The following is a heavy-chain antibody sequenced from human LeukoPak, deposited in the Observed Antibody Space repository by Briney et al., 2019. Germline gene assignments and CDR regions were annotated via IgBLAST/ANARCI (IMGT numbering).Heavy chain of an antibody. CDR2: ISYDGSNK. CDR1: GFTFSRHA. D-gene: IGHD3-16*01. Sequence: GGSLRLSCAASGFTFSRHAMHWVRQAPGKGLEWVAVISYDGSNKYYADSVKGRFTISRDNSKNTLYLEMNSLRAEDTAVYYCARDNDSRDPPHFDYWGQGTLVTVSS. V-gene: IGHV3-30*04. J-gene: IGHJ4*02. CDR3: ARDNDSRDPPHFDY.